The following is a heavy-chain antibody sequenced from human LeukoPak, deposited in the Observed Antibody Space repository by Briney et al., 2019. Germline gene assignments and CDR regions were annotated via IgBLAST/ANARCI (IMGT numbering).Heavy chain of an antibody. CDR2: MSGGSGDT. Sequence: GGSLRLSCAASGFTFSSYAMSWVRQAPGEGLEWVSSMSGGSGDTYYADSVKGRFTISRDNSKNTLYLQMYSLRAEDTAVYYCARLTSTWGQGTLVTVSS. J-gene: IGHJ5*02. CDR3: ARLTST. CDR1: GFTFSSYA. D-gene: IGHD2-8*01. V-gene: IGHV3-23*01.